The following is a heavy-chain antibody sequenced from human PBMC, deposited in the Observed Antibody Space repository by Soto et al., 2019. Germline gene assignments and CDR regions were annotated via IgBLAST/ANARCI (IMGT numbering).Heavy chain of an antibody. J-gene: IGHJ5*02. D-gene: IGHD2-15*01. CDR2: ISSSGSTI. Sequence: QVQLVESGGGLVKPGVSLRLSCAASGFTFSDYSMSWIRQAPGKGLEWVSYISSSGSTIYYADSVKGRFTISRDNAKNSLYLQMNSLRAEDTAVYYCARQVVVVVAATPAAGWFDPWGQGTLVTVSS. CDR1: GFTFSDYS. CDR3: ARQVVVVVAATPAAGWFDP. V-gene: IGHV3-11*01.